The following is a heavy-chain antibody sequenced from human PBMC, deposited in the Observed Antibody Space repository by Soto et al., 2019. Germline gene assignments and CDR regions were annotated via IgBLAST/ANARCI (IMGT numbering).Heavy chain of an antibody. J-gene: IGHJ5*02. D-gene: IGHD3-16*01. V-gene: IGHV4-59*01. CDR1: GGSIRNYY. CDR2: MYYNGSI. Sequence: SETLSLTCNVAGGSIRNYYWTWVRQSPEKGLEWSGYMYYNGSINYTPSLKSPVTISIDTSKNPFSLTLKSVTAADPAVYYSASGGNWFDPWGQGVLVTVSS. CDR3: ASGGNWFDP.